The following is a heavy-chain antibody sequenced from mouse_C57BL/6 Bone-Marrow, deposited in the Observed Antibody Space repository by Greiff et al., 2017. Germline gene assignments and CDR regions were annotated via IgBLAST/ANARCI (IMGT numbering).Heavy chain of an antibody. CDR1: GFSFTSYG. J-gene: IGHJ1*03. CDR3: ASYGSSWYFDV. V-gene: IGHV2-2*01. Sequence: QVQLQQSGPGLVQPSPCLSITCTVSGFSFTSYGVHWVRQSPGKGLEWLGVICSGGSTDYNAAFISRLSISTVNSKSQVFFKMNSLQADDTAIYYCASYGSSWYFDVWGTGTTVTVSS. CDR2: ICSGGST. D-gene: IGHD1-1*01.